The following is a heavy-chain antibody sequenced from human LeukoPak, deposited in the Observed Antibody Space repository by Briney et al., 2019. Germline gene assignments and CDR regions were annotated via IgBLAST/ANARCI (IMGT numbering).Heavy chain of an antibody. CDR1: GFTFSDHY. J-gene: IGHJ6*03. V-gene: IGHV3-72*01. CDR3: ARESDDYDFWSGYPTYYYYYMDV. D-gene: IGHD3-3*01. Sequence: GGSLRLSCAASGFTFSDHYIDWVRQAPGKGLEWVGRTRNKANSYTTEYAASVKGRLTISRDDSTHSLYLQMNSLKTEDTAVYYCARESDDYDFWSGYPTYYYYYMDVWGKGTTVTVSS. CDR2: TRNKANSYTT.